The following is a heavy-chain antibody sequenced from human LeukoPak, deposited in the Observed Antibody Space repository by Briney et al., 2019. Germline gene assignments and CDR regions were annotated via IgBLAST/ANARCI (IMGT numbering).Heavy chain of an antibody. V-gene: IGHV3-30*03. CDR3: STDSSGYKSFDY. J-gene: IGHJ4*02. Sequence: GGSLRLSCAASGFTFSSYGMHWVRQAPGKGLEWVAVISYDGSNKYYADSVKGRFTISRDNAKSSLYLQMNSLRAEDTAVYYCSTDSSGYKSFDYWGQGTLVTVSS. CDR2: ISYDGSNK. CDR1: GFTFSSYG. D-gene: IGHD3-22*01.